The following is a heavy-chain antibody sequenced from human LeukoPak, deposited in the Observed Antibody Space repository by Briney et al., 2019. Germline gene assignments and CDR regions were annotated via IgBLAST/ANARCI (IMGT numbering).Heavy chain of an antibody. CDR2: IWYDGSKE. CDR1: GLTFRTYG. CDR3: ARDIQVGTFDV. D-gene: IGHD1-1*01. Sequence: GGSLRLSYAASGLTFRTYGFHWVRRAPGKGLEWVAVIWYDGSKEYYTDSVKGRFTISKDNPKNTVYLQMDSLRADDTALYYCARDIQVGTFDVWGQGTMVTVSS. V-gene: IGHV3-33*01. J-gene: IGHJ3*01.